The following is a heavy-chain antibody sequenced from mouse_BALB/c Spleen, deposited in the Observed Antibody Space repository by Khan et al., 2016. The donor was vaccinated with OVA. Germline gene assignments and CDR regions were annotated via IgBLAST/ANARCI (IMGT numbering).Heavy chain of an antibody. CDR1: GYSITSDYA. D-gene: IGHD1-1*01. Sequence: EVQLQESGPGLVKPSQSLSLTCTVTGYSITSDYAWNWIRQFPGNKLEWMGYIKYSGSTSYNPSLKSRFSITRNTSTNQCFLQLSSVTMEDTATDYDARSGTISTVVITDFDYWGQGTTLTVSS. V-gene: IGHV3-2*02. J-gene: IGHJ2*01. CDR2: IKYSGST. CDR3: ARSGTISTVVITDFDY.